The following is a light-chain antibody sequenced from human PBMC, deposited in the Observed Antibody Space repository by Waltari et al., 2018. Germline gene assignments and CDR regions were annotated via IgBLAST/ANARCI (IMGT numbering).Light chain of an antibody. CDR3: QKYGTLPAT. CDR1: QSVSRT. CDR2: DAS. Sequence: SCRASQSVSRTLAWYQQKPGQAPRLLIYDASTRATGIPDRFSGSGSGTDFSLTISRVEPEDLAVYYCQKYGTLPATFGQGTKVEIK. J-gene: IGKJ1*01. V-gene: IGKV3-20*01.